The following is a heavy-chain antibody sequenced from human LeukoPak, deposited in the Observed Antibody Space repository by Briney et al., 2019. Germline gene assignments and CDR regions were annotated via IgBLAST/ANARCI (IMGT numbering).Heavy chain of an antibody. CDR3: ARDYADYVGYFFFDY. D-gene: IGHD4-17*01. J-gene: IGHJ4*02. CDR2: ISGGGETT. Sequence: GGSLRLSCAASGFTFSSYAMSWVRQAPGKGLEWVSSISGGGETTYYADSAKGRFTISRDNSQNTLYLQMNSLRADDTAVYYCARDYADYVGYFFFDYWGQGTLVTVSS. V-gene: IGHV3-23*01. CDR1: GFTFSSYA.